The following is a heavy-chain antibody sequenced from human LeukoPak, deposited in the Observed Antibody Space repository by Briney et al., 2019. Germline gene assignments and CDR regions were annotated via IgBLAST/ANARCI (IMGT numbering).Heavy chain of an antibody. CDR3: AREDYYGSGPYYYYGMDV. CDR2: ISSSSSTI. V-gene: IGHV3-48*01. D-gene: IGHD3-10*01. Sequence: PGGSLRLSCAASGFTFSSYSMNWVRQAPGKGLDWVSYISSSSSTIYYADSVKGRFTISRDNAKNSLYLQMNSLRAEDTAVYYCAREDYYGSGPYYYYGMDVWGQGTTVTVSS. CDR1: GFTFSSYS. J-gene: IGHJ6*02.